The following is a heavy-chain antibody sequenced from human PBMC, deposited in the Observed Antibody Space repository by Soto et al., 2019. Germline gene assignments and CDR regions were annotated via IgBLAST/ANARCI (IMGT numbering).Heavy chain of an antibody. Sequence: QVQLVQSGAEVKKPGSSVKVSCKASGGTFSRYAINWLRQAPGQGLEWMGGIIPVFGKANYAQKFQGRVTITANEATTTGYMELRSLTSEDTAVYYCARDGTLYDSSAYYYVYCGQGTLVTVSS. D-gene: IGHD3-22*01. J-gene: IGHJ4*02. CDR3: ARDGTLYDSSAYYYVY. CDR2: IIPVFGKA. CDR1: GGTFSRYA. V-gene: IGHV1-69*01.